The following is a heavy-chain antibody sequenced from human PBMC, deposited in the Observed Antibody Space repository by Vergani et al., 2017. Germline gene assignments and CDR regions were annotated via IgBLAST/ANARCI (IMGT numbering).Heavy chain of an antibody. V-gene: IGHV4-34*01. CDR3: ARGLKKRGWYGGSGENWFDP. CDR1: GGSFSGYY. J-gene: IGHJ5*02. CDR2: INHSGST. Sequence: QVQLQQWGAGLLKPSETLSLTCAVYGGSFSGYYWSWIRQPPGKGLEGIGEINHSGSTNYKPSLTSRVTISVDTSKNRFSLKLSSVTAADTAVYYCARGLKKRGWYGGSGENWFDPWGQGTLVTVSS. D-gene: IGHD6-19*01.